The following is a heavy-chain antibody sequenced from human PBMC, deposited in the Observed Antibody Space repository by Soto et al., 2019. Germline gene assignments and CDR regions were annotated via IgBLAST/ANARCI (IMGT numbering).Heavy chain of an antibody. J-gene: IGHJ4*02. CDR2: ISPYNGNT. CDR3: ARGRDYGDFYFDY. D-gene: IGHD4-17*01. V-gene: IGHV1-18*01. CDR1: GYTFTNFG. Sequence: QVQLVQSGAEVKKPGASVKVSCKASGYTFTNFGINRVRQAPGLGLEWVGWISPYNGNTQTVEKLQGRVTMTTDTSTSTAYMELRSLRSDDTAVYYCARGRDYGDFYFDYWGQGTLVTVSS.